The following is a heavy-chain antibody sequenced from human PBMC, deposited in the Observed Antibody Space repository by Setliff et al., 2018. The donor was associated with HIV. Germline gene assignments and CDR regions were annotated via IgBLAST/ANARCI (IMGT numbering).Heavy chain of an antibody. V-gene: IGHV4-61*02. CDR3: ARDFKRYNSPCRFDP. D-gene: IGHD1-1*01. J-gene: IGHJ5*02. CDR2: INTSGTT. CDR1: GGSISSATYY. Sequence: SETLSLTCSVSGGSISSATYYWNWVRQPAGKALEWIGRINTSGTTIYSPSLKSRVTISLEKSNNQFSLKLSSVTAADTAVYYCARDFKRYNSPCRFDPWGQGILVTVSS.